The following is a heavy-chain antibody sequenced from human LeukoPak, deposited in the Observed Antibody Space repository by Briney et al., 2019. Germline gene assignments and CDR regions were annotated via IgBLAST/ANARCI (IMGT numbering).Heavy chain of an antibody. D-gene: IGHD1-14*01. CDR3: ARDPGWGPDPTAFDI. Sequence: SVKVSCKASGGTFSSYAISWVRQAPGQGLEWMGRIIPILGIANYAQKFQGRVTITADKSTSTAYMELSSLRSEDTAVYYCARDPGWGPDPTAFDIWGQGTMVTVSS. J-gene: IGHJ3*02. V-gene: IGHV1-69*04. CDR1: GGTFSSYA. CDR2: IIPILGIA.